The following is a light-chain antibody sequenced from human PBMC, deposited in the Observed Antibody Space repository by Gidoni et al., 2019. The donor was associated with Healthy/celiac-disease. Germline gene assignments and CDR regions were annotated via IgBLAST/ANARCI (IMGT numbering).Light chain of an antibody. CDR2: AAS. Sequence: DIHMTQSPSSLSASVGDRVTITCRASQSISSYLNWYQQKPGKAPKLLIYAASSLHSGVPSRFSGSGSGTDFTLTISSLKPEDFATYYCQQSYSTFWTFGQGTKVEIK. J-gene: IGKJ1*01. CDR1: QSISSY. V-gene: IGKV1-39*01. CDR3: QQSYSTFWT.